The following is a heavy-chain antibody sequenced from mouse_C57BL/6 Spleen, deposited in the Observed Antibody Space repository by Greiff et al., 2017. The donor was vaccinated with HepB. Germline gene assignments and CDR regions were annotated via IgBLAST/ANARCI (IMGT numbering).Heavy chain of an antibody. V-gene: IGHV1-69*01. CDR1: GYTFTSYW. D-gene: IGHD2-1*01. J-gene: IGHJ4*01. CDR3: ATIYGNAMDH. Sequence: VQLQQPGAELVMPGASVKLSCKASGYTFTSYWMHWVKQRPGQGLEWIGEIDPSDSYTNYNQKFKGKSTLTVDKSSSTAYMQLSSLTSEDSAVYYSATIYGNAMDHCGQGTSVTVSS. CDR2: IDPSDSYT.